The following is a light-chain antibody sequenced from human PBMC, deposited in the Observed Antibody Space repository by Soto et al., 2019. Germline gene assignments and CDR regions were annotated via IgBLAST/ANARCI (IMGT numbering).Light chain of an antibody. J-gene: IGKJ2*01. Sequence: DIQITHSPFSVSPSVGAKVTSTGGPGRVISSCLAWYQQKPGKAPKLLIYAASSLQSGVPSRFSGSGSGTDFTLTISSLQPEDFATYYCQQANSFPYTFGQGTKLDIK. V-gene: IGKV1-12*01. CDR3: QQANSFPYT. CDR2: AAS. CDR1: RVISSC.